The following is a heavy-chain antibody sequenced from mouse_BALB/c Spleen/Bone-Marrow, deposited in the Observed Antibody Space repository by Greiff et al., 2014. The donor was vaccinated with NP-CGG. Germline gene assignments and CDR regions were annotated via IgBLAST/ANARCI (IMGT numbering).Heavy chain of an antibody. CDR3: ARGDGCYVDFDY. Sequence: LVKTGASVKISCKASGYSFTGYYMHWVKQSHGKSLEWIGYIGCYNGATSYNQKFKGKATFTVDTSSSTAYMQFNSLTSEDSAVYYCARGDGCYVDFDYWGQGTTLTVSS. V-gene: IGHV1S34*01. D-gene: IGHD2-3*01. J-gene: IGHJ2*01. CDR1: GYSFTGYY. CDR2: IGCYNGAT.